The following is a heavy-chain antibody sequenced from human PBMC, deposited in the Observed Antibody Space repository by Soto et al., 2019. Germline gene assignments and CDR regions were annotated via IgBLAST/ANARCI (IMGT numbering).Heavy chain of an antibody. D-gene: IGHD4-17*01. CDR1: GYSFTSYS. V-gene: IGHV1-3*01. J-gene: IGHJ4*02. CDR2: INAGSGYT. Sequence: QVQLVQSGAEVKKPGASVKVSCKASGYSFTSYSMHWVRQAPGQRLEWLGWINAGSGYTKYSQKLQGRVTLTRDTSATTAYMELSSLISEDTAVYYRASGLPGYFDNWGQGTLVTVSS. CDR3: ASGLPGYFDN.